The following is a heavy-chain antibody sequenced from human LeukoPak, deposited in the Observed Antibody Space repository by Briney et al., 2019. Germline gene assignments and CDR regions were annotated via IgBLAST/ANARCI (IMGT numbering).Heavy chain of an antibody. V-gene: IGHV4-59*01. D-gene: IGHD3-16*01. Sequence: PSETLSLTCTVSGGSISSYYWSWIRQPPGKGLEWIGYIYYSGSTNYNPSLKSRVTISVDTSKNQFSLKLSSVTPADTAVYYCARDGGTPPRYYYYMDVWGKGTTVTVSS. CDR1: GGSISSYY. CDR2: IYYSGST. J-gene: IGHJ6*03. CDR3: ARDGGTPPRYYYYMDV.